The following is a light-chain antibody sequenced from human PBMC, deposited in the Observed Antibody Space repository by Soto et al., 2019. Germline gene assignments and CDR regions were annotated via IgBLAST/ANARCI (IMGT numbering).Light chain of an antibody. V-gene: IGLV1-40*01. CDR3: QSYDSSPL. Sequence: QSALTQPPSVSGAPGQRVTISCTGSSSNIGAGYDVHWYQQLPGTAPKLLIYGNSNRPSGVPDRFSGSKSGTSASLAITGHQAEDEADYYCQSYDSSPLFGGGTKLTVL. J-gene: IGLJ3*02. CDR1: SSNIGAGYD. CDR2: GNS.